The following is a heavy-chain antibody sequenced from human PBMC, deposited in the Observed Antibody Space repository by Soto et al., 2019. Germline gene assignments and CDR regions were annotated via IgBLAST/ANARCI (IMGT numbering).Heavy chain of an antibody. Sequence: QLQLQESGPVLVKPSETLSLTCSVSDDSINSDKYYWGWIRQPPGKGLEWIGSIYYRGNAYYNPSLQTRVTLSLDKSKSQFSLKLNSVTAADSAVYFCARLEGLATISYYFDFWGPGALVTVSS. V-gene: IGHV4-39*01. CDR2: IYYRGNA. CDR1: DDSINSDKYY. D-gene: IGHD3-9*01. J-gene: IGHJ4*02. CDR3: ARLEGLATISYYFDF.